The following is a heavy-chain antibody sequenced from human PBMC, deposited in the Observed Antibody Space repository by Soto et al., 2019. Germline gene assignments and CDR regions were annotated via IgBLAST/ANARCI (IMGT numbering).Heavy chain of an antibody. D-gene: IGHD2-15*01. J-gene: IGHJ4*02. Sequence: EVQLVESGGGLVQPGGSLRLSCAASGFTISSYWMHWVRQAPGKGLVWVSRINTDGSSTSYADSVKGRFTTSRDNAKNTLYLQMTSLRAEDTAVYYCTRRLAVVGTSSFDYWGQGTLVTVSS. CDR2: INTDGSST. V-gene: IGHV3-74*01. CDR1: GFTISSYW. CDR3: TRRLAVVGTSSFDY.